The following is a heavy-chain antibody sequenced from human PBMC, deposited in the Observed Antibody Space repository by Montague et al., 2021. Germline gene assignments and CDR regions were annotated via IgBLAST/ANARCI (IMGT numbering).Heavy chain of an antibody. J-gene: IGHJ4*02. CDR1: GGSFSAYY. CDR2: IHHSGIT. V-gene: IGHV4-34*01. CDR3: ARRSRLKSPVDY. Sequence: SETLSLTCAVSGGSFSAYYWDWIRQPPGKGLEWIGEIHHSGITHYNPSLNSRLTISLDTSKNQFSLKLNSVTAADTAVYFCARRSRLKSPVDYWGQGTLVTVSS.